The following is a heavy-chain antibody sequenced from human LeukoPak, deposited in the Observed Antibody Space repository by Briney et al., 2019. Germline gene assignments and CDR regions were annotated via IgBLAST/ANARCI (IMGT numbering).Heavy chain of an antibody. CDR1: GGSFSGYY. D-gene: IGHD6-19*01. CDR2: INHSGST. J-gene: IGHJ4*02. V-gene: IGHV4-34*01. Sequence: SETLSLTCAVYGGSFSGYYWSWIRQPPGKGLEWIGEINHSGSTNYNPSLKSRVTISVDTSKNQFSLKLSSVTAADTAVHYCARDSSGWYHRGFDYWGQGTLVTVSS. CDR3: ARDSSGWYHRGFDY.